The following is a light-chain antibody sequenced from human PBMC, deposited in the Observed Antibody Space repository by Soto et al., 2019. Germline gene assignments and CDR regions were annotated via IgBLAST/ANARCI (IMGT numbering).Light chain of an antibody. CDR2: GAS. CDR1: ESVSSN. J-gene: IGKJ5*01. V-gene: IGKV3-15*01. CDR3: QQYNNWTPYII. Sequence: VMTQSPATLSVSPGERATLSCRASESVSSNLAWYQQRPGQAPRLLIYGASTRATDTPVRFRGSGSGTEFTLTISSLQSEDFAVYYCQQYNNWTPYIIFGQGTRPEIX.